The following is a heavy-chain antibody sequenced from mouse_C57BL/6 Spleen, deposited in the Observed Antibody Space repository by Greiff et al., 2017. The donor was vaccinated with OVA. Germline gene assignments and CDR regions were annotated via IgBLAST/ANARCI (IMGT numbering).Heavy chain of an antibody. V-gene: IGHV5-4*01. CDR1: GFTFSSYA. CDR2: ISDGGSYT. D-gene: IGHD4-1*01. J-gene: IGHJ2*01. Sequence: EVKLVESGGGLVKPGGSLKLSCAASGFTFSSYAMSWVRQTPEKRLEWVATISDGGSYTYYPDNVKGRFTISRDNAKNNLYLQMSHLKSEDTAMYYCARDRGLTGTRDYFDYWGQGTTLTVSS. CDR3: ARDRGLTGTRDYFDY.